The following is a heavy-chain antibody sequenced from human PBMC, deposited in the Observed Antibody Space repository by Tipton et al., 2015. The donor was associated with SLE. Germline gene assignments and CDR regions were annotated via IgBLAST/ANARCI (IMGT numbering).Heavy chain of an antibody. CDR2: ISWNSGSI. CDR1: GFTFSSYA. CDR3: AKDSHFSGSSWYYFDY. Sequence: SLRLSCAASGFTFSSYAMSWVRQAPGKGLEWVSGISWNSGSIGYADSVKGRFTISRDNAKNSLYLQMNSLRAEDTALYYCAKDSHFSGSSWYYFDYWGQGTLVTVSS. D-gene: IGHD6-13*01. V-gene: IGHV3-9*01. J-gene: IGHJ4*02.